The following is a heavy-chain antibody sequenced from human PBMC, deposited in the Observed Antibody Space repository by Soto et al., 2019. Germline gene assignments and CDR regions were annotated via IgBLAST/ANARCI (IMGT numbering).Heavy chain of an antibody. V-gene: IGHV3-30-3*01. Sequence: SCAASGCIFSYYAMHWVRQAPGKGLQWVAVISHDGSNKYYADSVEGRFTISRDNSENTLYLQINSLRTEDTAVYYCARVDRTVTTYYYYGMDVWGQGTTVTVSS. CDR2: ISHDGSNK. D-gene: IGHD4-4*01. CDR1: GCIFSYYA. J-gene: IGHJ6*02. CDR3: ARVDRTVTTYYYYGMDV.